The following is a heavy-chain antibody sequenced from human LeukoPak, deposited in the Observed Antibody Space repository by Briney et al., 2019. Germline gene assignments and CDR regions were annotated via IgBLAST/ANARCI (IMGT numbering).Heavy chain of an antibody. CDR1: GGSLSTYY. D-gene: IGHD1-1*01. V-gene: IGHV4-59*01. Sequence: SETLSLTCTVSGGSLSTYYWSWIRQPPGKGLEWIGYINYSGSTNYNPSLKSRVTISVDTSKNQFSLKLSSVTAADTAVYYCARVGDWNDLVYWGQGTLVTVSS. CDR3: ARVGDWNDLVY. J-gene: IGHJ4*02. CDR2: INYSGST.